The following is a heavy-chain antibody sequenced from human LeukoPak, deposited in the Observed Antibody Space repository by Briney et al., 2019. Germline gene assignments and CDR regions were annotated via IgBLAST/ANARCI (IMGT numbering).Heavy chain of an antibody. CDR3: VSRAGSPWGPFDD. CDR1: GFTFSDYA. D-gene: IGHD7-27*01. J-gene: IGHJ4*02. Sequence: GGSLRLSCAASGFTFSDYAINWVRQAPGKGLEWVSSISRGGVITYYADSVKGRFTISRDNSNNTLYLHMDSLRAEDTAVYYCVSRAGSPWGPFDDWGQGTLVTVSS. V-gene: IGHV3-23*01. CDR2: ISRGGVIT.